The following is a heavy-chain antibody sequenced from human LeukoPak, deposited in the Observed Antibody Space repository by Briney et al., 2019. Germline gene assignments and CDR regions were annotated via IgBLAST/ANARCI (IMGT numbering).Heavy chain of an antibody. Sequence: SQTLSLTCAISGDSVSSNSAAWNWIRQSPSRGLEWLGRTYYRSKWYNDYAVSVKSRITINPDTSKNQFSLQLNSVTPEDTAVYYCARGWHYYDSSGYYRRRGAFDIWGQGTMVTVSS. V-gene: IGHV6-1*01. J-gene: IGHJ3*02. CDR3: ARGWHYYDSSGYYRRRGAFDI. CDR2: TYYRSKWYN. CDR1: GDSVSSNSAA. D-gene: IGHD3-22*01.